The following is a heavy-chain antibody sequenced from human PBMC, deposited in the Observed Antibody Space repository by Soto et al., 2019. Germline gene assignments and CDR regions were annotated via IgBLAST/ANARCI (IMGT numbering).Heavy chain of an antibody. J-gene: IGHJ4*02. D-gene: IGHD3-3*01. Sequence: QLQLVESGGGVVQPGRSLRLSCAASGFTFSDYGMHWVRQAPGMGLEWVAVISYDGSDKYYADSVKGRFTISRDNSKNRLYLQMNGLRAEDTAVYYCATMERLFDYWGQGTLVTVSS. CDR1: GFTFSDYG. CDR3: ATMERLFDY. V-gene: IGHV3-30*03. CDR2: ISYDGSDK.